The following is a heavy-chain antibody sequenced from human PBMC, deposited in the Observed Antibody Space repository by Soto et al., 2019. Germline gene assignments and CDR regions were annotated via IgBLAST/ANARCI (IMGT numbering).Heavy chain of an antibody. D-gene: IGHD1-7*01. CDR1: GLTFSNYA. CDR2: ISGSGGRT. J-gene: IGHJ5*02. CDR3: AKGGLGSTDWFDP. Sequence: EVQLLESGGGLVQPGGSLRLSCAASGLTFSNYAMSWVRQAPGKGLEWVSVISGSGGRTYYADSVKGRFTISRDNSKNTVYLQMNSLRAEDTAVYHCAKGGLGSTDWFDPWGQGTQVTVSS. V-gene: IGHV3-23*01.